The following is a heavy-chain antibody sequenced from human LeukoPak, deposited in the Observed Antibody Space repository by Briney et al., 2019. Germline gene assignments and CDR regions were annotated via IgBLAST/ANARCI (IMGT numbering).Heavy chain of an antibody. D-gene: IGHD1-20*01. V-gene: IGHV3-23*01. J-gene: IGHJ4*02. CDR1: GITFSSYT. CDR3: AKDAYNWKYYFDC. Sequence: PGGSLRLSCADSGITFSSYTMTWVRQAPGKGLEWISSISGSGYTTYYLDSVKARFTTSRDNSKTTLYLQMNNLRAEDTALYYCAKDAYNWKYYFDCWGQATLVTVSS. CDR2: ISGSGYTT.